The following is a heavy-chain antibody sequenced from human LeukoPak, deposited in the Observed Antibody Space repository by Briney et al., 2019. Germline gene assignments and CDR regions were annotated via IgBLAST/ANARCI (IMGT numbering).Heavy chain of an antibody. CDR3: VKPRRRFLEWPIDY. CDR2: ITWDGDDT. V-gene: IGHV3-43*01. Sequence: TGGSLRLSCAASGFFFDDYSMHWARQAPGKALEWVSLITWDGDDTYYADSVKGRFTISRDNNKDSLSLQMNSLRTDDTAFYYWVKPRRRFLEWPIDYWGQGTLVTVSS. D-gene: IGHD3-3*01. CDR1: GFFFDDYS. J-gene: IGHJ4*02.